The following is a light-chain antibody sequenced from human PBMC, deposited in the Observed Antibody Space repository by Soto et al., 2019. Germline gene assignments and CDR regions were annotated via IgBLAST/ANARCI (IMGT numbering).Light chain of an antibody. Sequence: DIQMTQSPSSLSASVGDRVTITCRASQAIGCWLAWYQQKPGKAPTSLIYDASNLQTEVPSRFSGSGSGKDFTLTLSGLQPEDSATYYCQQYNSYPLTFGGGTMVEIK. CDR2: DAS. CDR1: QAIGCW. V-gene: IGKV1D-16*01. J-gene: IGKJ4*01. CDR3: QQYNSYPLT.